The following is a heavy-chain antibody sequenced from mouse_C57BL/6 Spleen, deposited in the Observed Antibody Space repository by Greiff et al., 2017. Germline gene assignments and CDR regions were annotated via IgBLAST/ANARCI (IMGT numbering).Heavy chain of an antibody. CDR3: ARRSLRSPFAY. CDR2: ISGGGGNT. J-gene: IGHJ3*01. CDR1: GFTFSSYT. D-gene: IGHD1-3*01. V-gene: IGHV5-9*01. Sequence: EVMLVESGGGLVKPGGSLKLSCAASGFTFSSYTMSWVRQTPEKRLEWVATISGGGGNTSSPDSVTGRFTISRDNAKNTLYLQMSSLRSEDTALYYCARRSLRSPFAYWGQGTLGTVSA.